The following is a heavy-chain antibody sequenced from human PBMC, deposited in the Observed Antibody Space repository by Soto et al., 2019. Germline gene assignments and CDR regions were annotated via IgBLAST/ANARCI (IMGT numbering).Heavy chain of an antibody. V-gene: IGHV1-69*13. CDR1: GGTFSSYA. Sequence: SVKVSCKASGGTFSSYAIIWVRQAPGQGLEWMGGIIPIFGTANYAQKFQGRVTITADESTSTAYMELSSLRSEDTAVYYCASGVVVVITEGYYYYYYGMDVWGQGTTVTVSS. CDR2: IIPIFGTA. J-gene: IGHJ6*02. CDR3: ASGVVVVITEGYYYYYYGMDV. D-gene: IGHD3-22*01.